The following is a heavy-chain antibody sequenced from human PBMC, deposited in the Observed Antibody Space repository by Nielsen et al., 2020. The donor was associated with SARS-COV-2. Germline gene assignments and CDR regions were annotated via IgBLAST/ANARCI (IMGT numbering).Heavy chain of an antibody. CDR3: AREMGGSSRHFGY. V-gene: IGHV3-74*01. D-gene: IGHD6-13*01. CDR2: IGSDESIT. CDR1: GFTFSSSW. Sequence: GESLKISCAASGFTFSSSWIHWVRQAPGKGLVWVSRIGSDESITNYVDSVKGRFTISRDNAKNTLYLQMNSLRAEDTAVYYCAREMGGSSRHFGYWGQGTLVTVSS. J-gene: IGHJ4*02.